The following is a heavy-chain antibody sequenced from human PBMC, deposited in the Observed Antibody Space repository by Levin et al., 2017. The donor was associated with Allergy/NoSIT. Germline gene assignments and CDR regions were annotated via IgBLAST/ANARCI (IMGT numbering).Heavy chain of an antibody. J-gene: IGHJ6*03. CDR2: TYSDGRT. CDR1: GFTVSSNY. V-gene: IGHV3-53*01. Sequence: GGSLRLSCAASGFTVSSNYMSWVRQAPGKGLEWVSVTYSDGRTYYGDSVKGRFTISRDDSKNTLYLQTNSLRAEDTAVYYCARDNRYYFRSGSHSSYYYYMDVWGKGTTVTVSS. CDR3: ARDNRYYFRSGSHSSYYYYMDV. D-gene: IGHD3-10*01.